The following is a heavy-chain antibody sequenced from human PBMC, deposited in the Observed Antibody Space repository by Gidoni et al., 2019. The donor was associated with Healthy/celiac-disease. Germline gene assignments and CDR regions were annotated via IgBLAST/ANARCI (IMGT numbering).Heavy chain of an antibody. D-gene: IGHD2-2*01. J-gene: IGHJ4*02. CDR2: ISYDGSNK. CDR3: AKDEGYCSSTSCYSPFDY. Sequence: QVQLVASGGGGVQPGRSLRLYCAASGFTFSSYGMHWVRQAPGKGLEWVAVISYDGSNKYYADSVKGRFTISRDNSKNTLYLQMNSLRAEDTAVYYCAKDEGYCSSTSCYSPFDYWGQGTLVTVSS. V-gene: IGHV3-30*18. CDR1: GFTFSSYG.